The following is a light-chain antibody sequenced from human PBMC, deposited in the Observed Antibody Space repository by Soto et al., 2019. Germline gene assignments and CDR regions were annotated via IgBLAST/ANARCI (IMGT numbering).Light chain of an antibody. CDR1: NIGSKS. CDR2: YDS. V-gene: IGLV3-21*04. Sequence: SYELTQPPSVSMAPGKTARITCGGNNIGSKSVHRYQQKPGQAPVLVIYYDSDRPSGIPERFSGSNSGNTATLTISRVEAGDEADYYCQVWDSSSDVVFGGGTKLTVL. CDR3: QVWDSSSDVV. J-gene: IGLJ2*01.